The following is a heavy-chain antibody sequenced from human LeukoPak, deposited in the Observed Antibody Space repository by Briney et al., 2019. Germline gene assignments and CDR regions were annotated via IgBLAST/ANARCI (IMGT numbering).Heavy chain of an antibody. J-gene: IGHJ4*02. V-gene: IGHV4-31*03. CDR2: IYYSGSS. D-gene: IGHD5-24*01. Sequence: SETLSLTCTVSGGSINNGGYYWSWIRQHPGKGLEWIGYIYYSGSSYYNPSLRSRVTISVDTSKNHFSLKLSSVTAADTAVYYCARNRDGYNSFDYWGQGSLVTVSS. CDR1: GGSINNGGYY. CDR3: ARNRDGYNSFDY.